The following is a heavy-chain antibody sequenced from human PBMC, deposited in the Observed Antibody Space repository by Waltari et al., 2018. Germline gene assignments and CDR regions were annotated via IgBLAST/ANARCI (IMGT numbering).Heavy chain of an antibody. Sequence: EVQLVESGGGLVQPGGSLRLSCAAYGFTFSSYAMNWFRQAPGTRLEWVSYIRGSAASISYADSVKGRFTISRDNAQNSLYLQMNSRRAEDTGVYYCAAEGDSSANDAFDIWGQGTMVTVSS. V-gene: IGHV3-48*03. D-gene: IGHD3-22*01. CDR3: AAEGDSSANDAFDI. CDR2: IRGSAASI. J-gene: IGHJ3*02. CDR1: GFTFSSYA.